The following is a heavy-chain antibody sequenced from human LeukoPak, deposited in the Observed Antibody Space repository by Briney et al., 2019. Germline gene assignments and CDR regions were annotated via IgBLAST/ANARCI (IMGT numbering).Heavy chain of an antibody. J-gene: IGHJ4*02. CDR2: ISAYNGNT. CDR3: ARAPRYYYDSSGYPTDY. D-gene: IGHD3-22*01. V-gene: IGHV1-18*01. CDR1: GYTFTSYG. Sequence: ASVKVSRKASGYTFTSYGISWVRQAPGQGLEWMGWISAYNGNTNYAQKLQGRVTMTTDTSTSTAYMELRSLRSDDTAVYYCARAPRYYYDSSGYPTDYWGQGTLVTVSS.